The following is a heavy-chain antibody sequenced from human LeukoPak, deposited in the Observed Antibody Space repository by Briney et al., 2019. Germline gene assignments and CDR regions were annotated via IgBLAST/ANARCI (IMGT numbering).Heavy chain of an antibody. J-gene: IGHJ4*02. V-gene: IGHV4-34*01. CDR3: ARAHIVATGDPGNRPFDY. CDR2: INHSGST. Sequence: SETLSLTCAVYGGSFSGYYWSWIRQPPGKGLEWIGEINHSGSTNYNPSLKSRVTISVDKSKNQFSLKLSSVTAADTAVYYCARAHIVATGDPGNRPFDYWGQGTLVTVSS. CDR1: GGSFSGYY. D-gene: IGHD2-15*01.